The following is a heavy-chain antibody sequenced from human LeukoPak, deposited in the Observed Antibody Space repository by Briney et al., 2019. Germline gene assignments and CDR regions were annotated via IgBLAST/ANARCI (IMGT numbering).Heavy chain of an antibody. CDR1: GFTVSNSY. CDR3: ARTRTHYYDSSGYSKPTFDY. Sequence: GGSLRLSCAASGFTVSNSYMSWVRQAPGKGLEWVASISSGSTYIYYADSLRGRFTISRDNSKNTLYLQMNSLRVEDTAVYYCARTRTHYYDSSGYSKPTFDYWGQGTLVTVSS. CDR2: ISSGSTYI. D-gene: IGHD3-22*01. V-gene: IGHV3-21*01. J-gene: IGHJ4*02.